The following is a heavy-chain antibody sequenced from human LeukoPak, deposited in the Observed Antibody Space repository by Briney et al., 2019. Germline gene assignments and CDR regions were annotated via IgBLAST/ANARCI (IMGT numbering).Heavy chain of an antibody. CDR3: ARDRESMFNAMAPERRVYAFDI. Sequence: GASVKVSCKASGYTFTGYYMHWVRQAPGQGLEWMGGIIPIFGTANYAQKFQGRVTITADKSTSTAYMELSSLRSEDTAVYYCARDRESMFNAMAPERRVYAFDIWGQGTMVTVSS. V-gene: IGHV1-69*06. D-gene: IGHD1-1*01. J-gene: IGHJ3*02. CDR2: IIPIFGTA. CDR1: GYTFTGYY.